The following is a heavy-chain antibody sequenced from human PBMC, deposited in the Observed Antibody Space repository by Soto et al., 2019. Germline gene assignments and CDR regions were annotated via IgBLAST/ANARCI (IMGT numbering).Heavy chain of an antibody. CDR2: IIPIFGTA. CDR1: GGTCSSYA. J-gene: IGHJ6*02. Sequence: SVKVSCKASGGTCSSYAISWVRQAPGQGLEWLGGIIPIFGTANYAQKFQGRVTITADKSTSTAYMELSSLRSEDTAVYYCARTFESSGYYYGYYYYGMDVWGQGTTVTVSS. CDR3: ARTFESSGYYYGYYYYGMDV. D-gene: IGHD3-22*01. V-gene: IGHV1-69*06.